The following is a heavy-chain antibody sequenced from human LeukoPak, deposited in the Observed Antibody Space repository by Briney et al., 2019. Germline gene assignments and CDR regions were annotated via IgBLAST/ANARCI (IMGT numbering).Heavy chain of an antibody. CDR3: ARDPSVAADLGDYYYYYMDV. CDR1: GGTFSSYA. D-gene: IGHD5/OR15-5a*01. V-gene: IGHV1-69*13. CDR2: IIPIFGTA. Sequence: SVRVSCKASGGTFSSYAISWVRQAPGQGLEWMGGIIPIFGTANYAQKFQGRVTITADESTSTAYMELSSLRSEDTAVYYCARDPSVAADLGDYYYYYMDVWGKGTTVTVSS. J-gene: IGHJ6*03.